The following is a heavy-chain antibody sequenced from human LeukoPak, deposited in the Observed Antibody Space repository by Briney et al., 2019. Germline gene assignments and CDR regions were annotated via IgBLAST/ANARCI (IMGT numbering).Heavy chain of an antibody. CDR1: GYTFTGYY. D-gene: IGHD3-22*01. J-gene: IGHJ4*02. V-gene: IGHV1-2*02. CDR3: ARDPYDSSSYYYSYFDY. CDR2: INPNSGGT. Sequence: ASVKVSCKASGYTFTGYYMHWVRQAPGQGLEWMGWINPNSGGTKYAQKFQGRVTMTRDTSISTGYMELSRLRSDDTAVYYCARDPYDSSSYYYSYFDYWGQGTLVTVSS.